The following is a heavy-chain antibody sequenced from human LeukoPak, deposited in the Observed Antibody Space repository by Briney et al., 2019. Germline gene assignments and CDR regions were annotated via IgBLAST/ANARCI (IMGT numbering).Heavy chain of an antibody. D-gene: IGHD3-9*01. CDR2: ISYDGSNK. CDR1: GFTFSSYG. CDR3: AKDLTGGWFDP. Sequence: PGGSLRLSCAASGFTFSSYGMHWVRQAPGKGLEWVAVISYDGSNKYYADSVKGRFTISRDNSKNTLYLQMNSLRAEDTAVYYCAKDLTGGWFDPWGQGTLVTVSS. V-gene: IGHV3-30*18. J-gene: IGHJ5*02.